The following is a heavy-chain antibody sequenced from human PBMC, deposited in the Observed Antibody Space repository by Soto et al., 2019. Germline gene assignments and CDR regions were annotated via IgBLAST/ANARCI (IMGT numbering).Heavy chain of an antibody. D-gene: IGHD3-10*01. CDR1: GGSISSINW. Sequence: SETRSLTCGVSGGSISSINWWSWVRQTPGKGLEWIGEIYYSGSTNYNPSLTSRVTMSIDKSKNQFFLNLTSVTAADTALYYCARSSGVSATNWFDAWGQGTLVTV. V-gene: IGHV4-4*02. CDR3: ARSSGVSATNWFDA. CDR2: IYYSGST. J-gene: IGHJ5*02.